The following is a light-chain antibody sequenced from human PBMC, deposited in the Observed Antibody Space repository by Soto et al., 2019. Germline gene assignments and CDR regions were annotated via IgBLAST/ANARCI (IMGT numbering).Light chain of an antibody. Sequence: IHLSKSPSSLSASVGDRVTITCRASQSISSYLNCYQQKPGKAPKLLIYAASSLQSGVPSRFSGSGSGTDFTLTISSLQPEDFATYYCQQSYSSVRTFGQGTKVDIK. J-gene: IGKJ1*01. CDR1: QSISSY. CDR3: QQSYSSVRT. V-gene: IGKV1-39*01. CDR2: AAS.